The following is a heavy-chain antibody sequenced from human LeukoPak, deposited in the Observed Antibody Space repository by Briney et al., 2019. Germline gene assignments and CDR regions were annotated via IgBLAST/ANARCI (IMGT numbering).Heavy chain of an antibody. CDR2: ISSSSSTI. CDR1: GFTFSSYS. Sequence: GGSLRLSCAASGFTFSSYSMNWVRQAPGKGLEWVSYISSSSSTIYYADSVKGRFTISRDNAKNSLYLQMNSLRAEDTAVYYCARDNGSGSYRLYYFDYWGQGTLVTVSS. V-gene: IGHV3-48*04. J-gene: IGHJ4*02. CDR3: ARDNGSGSYRLYYFDY. D-gene: IGHD3-10*01.